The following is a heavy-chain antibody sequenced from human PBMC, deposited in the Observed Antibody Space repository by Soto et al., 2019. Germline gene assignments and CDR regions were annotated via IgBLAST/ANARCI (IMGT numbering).Heavy chain of an antibody. CDR1: GGSISSGGYY. D-gene: IGHD2-8*01. V-gene: IGHV4-31*03. CDR3: ARHKTKHNWFDP. J-gene: IGHJ5*02. CDR2: IYYSGST. Sequence: TLSLTCTVSGGSISSGGYYWSWIRQRPGKGLEWIGYIYYSGSTYYNPSLKSRVTISVDTSKNQFSLKLSSVTAADTAVYYCARHKTKHNWFDPWGQGTLVTVSS.